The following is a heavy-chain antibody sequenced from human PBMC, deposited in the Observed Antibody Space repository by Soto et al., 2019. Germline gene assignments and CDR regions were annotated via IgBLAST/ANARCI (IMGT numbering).Heavy chain of an antibody. Sequence: PGGSLRLSCAASGFSFNNYNMNWVRQAPGKGLEWVSYIGNSGTTIYYADSVKGRFTISRDSAKNSLYLQMNSLRAEDTAVYYCARTLITVVRGVIPVFDYWGQGTLVTVSS. CDR3: ARTLITVVRGVIPVFDY. CDR1: GFSFNNYN. J-gene: IGHJ4*02. V-gene: IGHV3-48*01. D-gene: IGHD3-10*01. CDR2: IGNSGTTI.